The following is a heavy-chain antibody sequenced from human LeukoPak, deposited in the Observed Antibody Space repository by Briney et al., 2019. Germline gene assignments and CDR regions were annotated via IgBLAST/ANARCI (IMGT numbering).Heavy chain of an antibody. Sequence: GGSLRLSCAASGSTFSSYWMHWVRQAPGKGLVWVSRINSDGSSTSYADSVKGRFTISRDNSKNTLYLQMNSLRAEDTALYYCAKYWGAYGDYRGRYMDVWGKGTTVTVSS. CDR2: INSDGSST. J-gene: IGHJ6*03. D-gene: IGHD4-17*01. CDR3: AKYWGAYGDYRGRYMDV. CDR1: GSTFSSYW. V-gene: IGHV3-74*01.